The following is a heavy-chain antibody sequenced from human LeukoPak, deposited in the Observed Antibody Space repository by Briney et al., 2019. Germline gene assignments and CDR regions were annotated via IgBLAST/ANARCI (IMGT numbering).Heavy chain of an antibody. CDR1: GYSFTSYW. Sequence: GESLKISCKGSGYSFTSYWIGWVRQMPGKGLEWMGIIYPGDSDTRYSPSFQGQVTISADKSISTAYLQWSSLKASDTAMYYCASSLLLARPPYSGGSSKDAFDIWGQGTMVTVSS. CDR3: ASSLLLARPPYSGGSSKDAFDI. CDR2: IYPGDSDT. J-gene: IGHJ3*02. V-gene: IGHV5-51*01. D-gene: IGHD2-21*01.